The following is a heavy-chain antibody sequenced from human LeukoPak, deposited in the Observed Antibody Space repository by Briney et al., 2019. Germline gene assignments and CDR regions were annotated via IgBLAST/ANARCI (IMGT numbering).Heavy chain of an antibody. V-gene: IGHV3-64*02. Sequence: GGSLRLSCAASGFTFSRYAMHWVRQAPGKGLEYVSAISSNGGSTYYADSVKGRFTISRDNSKNTLYLQVGSLRAEDMAVYYCAREDGDYALDYWGQGTLVTVSS. D-gene: IGHD4-17*01. CDR3: AREDGDYALDY. J-gene: IGHJ4*02. CDR1: GFTFSRYA. CDR2: ISSNGGST.